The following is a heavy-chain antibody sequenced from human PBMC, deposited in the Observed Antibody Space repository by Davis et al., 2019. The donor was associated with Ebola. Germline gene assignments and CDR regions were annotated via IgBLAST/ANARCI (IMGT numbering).Heavy chain of an antibody. CDR2: MNPNSGNT. J-gene: IGHJ4*02. CDR1: GYTFTSYY. V-gene: IGHV1-8*02. Sequence: ASVKVSCKASGYTFTSYYMHWVRQATGQGLEWMGWMNPNSGNTGYAQKFQGRVTMTRNTSISTAYMELSSLTSEDTAVYYCARGVTGTTVPNYWGQGTLVTVSA. D-gene: IGHD4-17*01. CDR3: ARGVTGTTVPNY.